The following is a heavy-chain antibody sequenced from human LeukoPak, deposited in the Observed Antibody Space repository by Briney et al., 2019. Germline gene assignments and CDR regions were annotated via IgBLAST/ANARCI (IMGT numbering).Heavy chain of an antibody. V-gene: IGHV4-39*01. Sequence: SETLSLTCTVYGGSISSSSYYWGWIRQPPGKGLEWIGSIYYSGSTYYNPSLKSRVTISVDTSKNQFSLKLSSVTAADTAVYYCAGGSGSYTGVDYWGQGTLVTVSS. CDR2: IYYSGST. D-gene: IGHD3-10*01. CDR3: AGGSGSYTGVDY. J-gene: IGHJ4*02. CDR1: GGSISSSSYY.